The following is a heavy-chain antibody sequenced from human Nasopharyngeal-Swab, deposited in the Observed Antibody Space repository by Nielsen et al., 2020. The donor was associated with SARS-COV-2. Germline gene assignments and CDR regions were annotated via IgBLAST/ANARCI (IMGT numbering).Heavy chain of an antibody. D-gene: IGHD2-15*01. V-gene: IGHV3-33*01. CDR1: GFAFSSYG. CDR3: ARDPGRYCSGGSCPGWFDP. J-gene: IGHJ5*02. CDR2: IWYDGSNK. Sequence: GGSLRLSCAASGFAFSSYGMHWVRQAPGKGLEWVAVIWYDGSNKYYADSVKGRFTISRDNSKNTLYLQMNSLRAEDTAVCYCARDPGRYCSGGSCPGWFDPWGQGTLVTVSS.